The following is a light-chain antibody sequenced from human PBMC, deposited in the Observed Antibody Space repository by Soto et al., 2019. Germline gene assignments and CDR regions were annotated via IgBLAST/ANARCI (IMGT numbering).Light chain of an antibody. Sequence: IVLTQSPGTLSLSPGEGATLSCRASQNIKNNFLAWYQQRPGQAPRLLIHAASIRATGTPDRFTGSASGTDFTLIISRLEPEDFAVYYCQQYGTLLTFGGGTRVEIK. CDR1: QNIKNNF. V-gene: IGKV3-20*01. J-gene: IGKJ4*01. CDR2: AAS. CDR3: QQYGTLLT.